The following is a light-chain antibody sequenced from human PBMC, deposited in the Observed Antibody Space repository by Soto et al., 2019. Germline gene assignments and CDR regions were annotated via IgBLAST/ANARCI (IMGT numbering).Light chain of an antibody. CDR3: LQYDNSPRT. J-gene: IGKJ1*01. Sequence: EIVLTQSPDTLSLSPGETATLSCKSTQSVSSTYLAWYQQKPGQAPRLLIYGASSRATGIPDRFSGSGSGTDVTLTISRLEPEDFARYYCLQYDNSPRTFGQGTKV. V-gene: IGKV3-20*01. CDR2: GAS. CDR1: QSVSSTY.